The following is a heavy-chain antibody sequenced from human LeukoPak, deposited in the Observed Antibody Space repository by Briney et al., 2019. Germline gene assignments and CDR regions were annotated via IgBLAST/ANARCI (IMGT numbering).Heavy chain of an antibody. J-gene: IGHJ4*02. D-gene: IGHD3-9*01. CDR2: IRYDGSNK. CDR1: AFTFSSYG. CDR3: AKEGGYFDWPFTFDY. V-gene: IGHV3-30*02. Sequence: PGGSLRLSCAASAFTFSSYGMHWVRQAPGKGLEWVAFIRYDGSNKYYADSVKGRFTISRDNSKNTLYLQMDSLRAEDTAVYYCAKEGGYFDWPFTFDYWGQGILVTVSS.